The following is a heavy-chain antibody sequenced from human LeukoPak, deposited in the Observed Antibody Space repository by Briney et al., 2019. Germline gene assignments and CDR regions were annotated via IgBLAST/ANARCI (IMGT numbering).Heavy chain of an antibody. CDR3: ARNPPQGGLRKKYYFDY. J-gene: IGHJ4*02. D-gene: IGHD3/OR15-3a*01. CDR1: GFTFSSYG. CDR2: IWYDGSNK. Sequence: PGGSLRLSCAASGFTFSSYGMHWVRQAPGKGLEWVAVIWYDGSNKYYADSVKGRFTISRDNSKNTLYLQMNSLRAEDTAVYYCARNPPQGGLRKKYYFDYWGQGTLVTVSS. V-gene: IGHV3-33*01.